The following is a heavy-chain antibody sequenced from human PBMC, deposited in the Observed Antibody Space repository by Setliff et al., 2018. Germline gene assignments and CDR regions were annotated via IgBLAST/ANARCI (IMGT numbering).Heavy chain of an antibody. J-gene: IGHJ4*02. V-gene: IGHV3-23*01. CDR2: ISGSGDST. Sequence: GESLKLSCAASGFTFGSYAMSWVRQAPGKGLEWVSVISGSGDSTYYADSVKGRFTLSRDNSKNTLYLQMDSLRAEDTAVYYCARDRSAYYYDSTGYYPKGYFDFRGQGTLVTVPS. D-gene: IGHD3-22*01. CDR1: GFTFGSYA. CDR3: ARDRSAYYYDSTGYYPKGYFDF.